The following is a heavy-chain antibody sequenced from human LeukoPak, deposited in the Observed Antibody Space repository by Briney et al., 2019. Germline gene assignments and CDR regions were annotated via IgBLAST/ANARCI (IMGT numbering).Heavy chain of an antibody. CDR2: ISAYNGNT. Sequence: GASVKVSCKASGYTFTSYGISWVGQAPGQGLEWMGWISAYNGNTNYAQKLQGRVTMTTDTSTSTAYMELRSLRSDNTAVYYCARVEAARPPRYCLPDYWGQGTLVTVSS. J-gene: IGHJ4*02. D-gene: IGHD3-10*01. CDR3: ARVEAARPPRYCLPDY. CDR1: GYTFTSYG. V-gene: IGHV1-18*01.